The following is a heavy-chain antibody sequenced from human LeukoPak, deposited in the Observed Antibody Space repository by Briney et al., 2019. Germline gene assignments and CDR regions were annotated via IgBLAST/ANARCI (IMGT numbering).Heavy chain of an antibody. J-gene: IGHJ6*02. CDR3: ARHASYDFWSGYYPYYYYGMDV. CDR2: IYYSGST. Sequence: SETLSLTCIVSGGSISSYYWSWIRQPPGKGLEWIGYIYYSGSTNYNPSLKSRVTISVDTSKNQFSLKLSSVTAADTAVYYCARHASYDFWSGYYPYYYYGMDVWGQGTTVTVSS. V-gene: IGHV4-59*08. CDR1: GGSISSYY. D-gene: IGHD3-3*01.